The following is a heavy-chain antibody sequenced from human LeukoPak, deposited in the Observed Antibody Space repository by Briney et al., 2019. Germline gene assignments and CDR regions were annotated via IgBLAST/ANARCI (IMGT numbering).Heavy chain of an antibody. CDR2: IYPGESDT. V-gene: IGHV5-51*01. CDR1: GYSFTTYW. Sequence: GESLKISCKGSGYSFTTYWIGWVRQMPGKGLELLGVIYPGESDTRYSPSFQGQVTISADRSISTAYLQWSSLKASDTAMYYCARGGVDGYTPNAFDIWGQGTMVTVSS. D-gene: IGHD5-24*01. CDR3: ARGGVDGYTPNAFDI. J-gene: IGHJ3*02.